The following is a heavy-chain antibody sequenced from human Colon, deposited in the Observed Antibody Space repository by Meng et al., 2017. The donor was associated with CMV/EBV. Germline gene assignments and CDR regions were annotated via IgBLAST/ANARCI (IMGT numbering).Heavy chain of an antibody. D-gene: IGHD2-2*01. CDR3: ARVKGGCSATSCTLDP. CDR1: GDSIISNNW. J-gene: IGHJ5*02. V-gene: IGHV4-4*02. CDR2: IYYSRVT. Sequence: GDSIISNNWGTWVRQTPGKGLEWIGEIYYSRVTNYNPSLKSRVTIFLDKSKNQFSLNLNSVTAADTGVYYCARVKGGCSATSCTLDPWGQGTLVTVSS.